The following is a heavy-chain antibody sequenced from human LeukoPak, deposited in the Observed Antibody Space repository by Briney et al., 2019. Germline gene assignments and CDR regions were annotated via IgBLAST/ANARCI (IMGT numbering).Heavy chain of an antibody. CDR2: ISYDGSNK. CDR1: GFTFSSYA. J-gene: IGHJ4*02. Sequence: PGGSLRLSCAAPGFTFSSYAMHWVRQAPGKGLEWVAVISYDGSNKYYADSVKGRFTISRDNAKNALFLQMNSLRADDTAVYYCARGNYGDYRFDYWGQGTLVTVSS. D-gene: IGHD4-17*01. V-gene: IGHV3-30-3*01. CDR3: ARGNYGDYRFDY.